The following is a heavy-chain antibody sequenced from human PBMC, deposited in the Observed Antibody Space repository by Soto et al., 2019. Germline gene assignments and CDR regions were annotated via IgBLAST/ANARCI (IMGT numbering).Heavy chain of an antibody. J-gene: IGHJ4*02. V-gene: IGHV1-58*01. CDR2: IVVGSGNT. Sequence: ASVKVSCKASGFTFTSSAVQWVRQARGQRLEWIGWIVVGSGNTNYAQKFQERVTITRDMSTSTAYMELSSLRSEDTAVYYCATGWSAVRGVGFSYWGQGTLVTVSS. D-gene: IGHD3-10*01. CDR1: GFTFTSSA. CDR3: ATGWSAVRGVGFSY.